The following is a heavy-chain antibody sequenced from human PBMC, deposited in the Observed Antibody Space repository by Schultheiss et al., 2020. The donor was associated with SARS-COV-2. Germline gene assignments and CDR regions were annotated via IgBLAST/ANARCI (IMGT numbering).Heavy chain of an antibody. CDR3: TRGPNYVRFDP. D-gene: IGHD3-16*01. J-gene: IGHJ5*02. V-gene: IGHV4-61*01. CDR2: IYYSGST. Sequence: SETLSLTCTVSGGSVSSGSYYWSWIRQPPGKGLEWIGYIYYSGSTNYNPSLKSRVTISVDTSKNQFSLKLSSVTAADTAVYYCTRGPNYVRFDPWGQGTLVTVSS. CDR1: GGSVSSGSYY.